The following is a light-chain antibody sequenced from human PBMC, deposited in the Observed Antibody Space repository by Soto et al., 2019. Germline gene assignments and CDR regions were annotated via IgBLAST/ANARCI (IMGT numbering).Light chain of an antibody. J-gene: IGKJ2*01. Sequence: EIVLTQSPGTLSLSPGERVTLSCRASQSVSSRYLAWYQQKPGQAPRLLIYGASNRATGIPDRFSGSGSGTDFTLTISRLEPEDFAVYFCQQYGSSPPFTFGQGTKVEIK. CDR1: QSVSSRY. CDR2: GAS. CDR3: QQYGSSPPFT. V-gene: IGKV3-20*01.